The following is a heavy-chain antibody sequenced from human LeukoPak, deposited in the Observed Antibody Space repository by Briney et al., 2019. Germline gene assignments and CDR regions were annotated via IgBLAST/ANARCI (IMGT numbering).Heavy chain of an antibody. J-gene: IGHJ5*02. CDR1: GGSISSYY. CDR2: IYYSGST. V-gene: IGHV4-59*01. Sequence: SETLSLTYTVSGGSISSYYWSWIRQPPGKGLEWIGYIYYSGSTNYNPSLKSRVTISVDTSKNQFSLKLSSVTAADTAVYYCAREAGVEYSSSLGWFDPWGQGTLVTVSS. D-gene: IGHD6-6*01. CDR3: AREAGVEYSSSLGWFDP.